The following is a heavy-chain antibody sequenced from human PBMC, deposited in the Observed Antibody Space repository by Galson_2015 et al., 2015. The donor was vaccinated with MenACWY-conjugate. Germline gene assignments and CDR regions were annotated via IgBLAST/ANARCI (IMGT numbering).Heavy chain of an antibody. V-gene: IGHV3-23*01. J-gene: IGHJ6*03. CDR3: AKTPLGYYHYVAV. CDR1: GFSFSNYA. CDR2: ISASGGGT. Sequence: SLRLSCAVSGFSFSNYAMSWVRQAPGKGLEWVSGISASGGGTYYPDSVKGRFTISRDNSKNTLFLQMNSLRAEDTAVYYCAKTPLGYYHYVAVWGKGTTVTVSS.